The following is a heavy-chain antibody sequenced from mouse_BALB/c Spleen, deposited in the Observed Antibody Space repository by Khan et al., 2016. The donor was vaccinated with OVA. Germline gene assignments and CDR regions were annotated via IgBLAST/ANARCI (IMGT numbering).Heavy chain of an antibody. Sequence: QVQLKQSGAELARPGASVKMSCKASGYTFTSYTIHWIKKRPGQGLEWIGYINPSNGYTNYNQKFKEQATLTTDKSSTTAYLQLSSLTSDDSAVYNCVRDGAYHRNDGWFAYRGQGTLVTVSA. J-gene: IGHJ3*01. D-gene: IGHD2-14*01. CDR1: GYTFTSYT. CDR2: INPSNGYT. V-gene: IGHV1-4*01. CDR3: VRDGAYHRNDGWFAY.